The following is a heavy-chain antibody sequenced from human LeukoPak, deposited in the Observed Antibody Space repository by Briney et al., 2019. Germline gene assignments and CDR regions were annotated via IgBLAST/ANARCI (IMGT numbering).Heavy chain of an antibody. D-gene: IGHD3-3*01. CDR2: IYSGGST. CDR1: GFTVSSNY. J-gene: IGHJ2*01. Sequence: GGSLRLSCAASGFTVSSNYMSWVRQAPGKGLEWVSVIYSGGSTYYADSVKGRFTISRDNSKNTLYLQMNSLRAEDTAVYYCARVSLLEWPFWYFDLWGRGTLVTVSS. V-gene: IGHV3-66*01. CDR3: ARVSLLEWPFWYFDL.